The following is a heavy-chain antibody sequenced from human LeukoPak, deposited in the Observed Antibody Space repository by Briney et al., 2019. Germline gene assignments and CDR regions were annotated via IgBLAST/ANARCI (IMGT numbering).Heavy chain of an antibody. D-gene: IGHD3-22*01. V-gene: IGHV4-39*01. CDR3: ARQTYYYDSSGHPYWYFDL. CDR1: GVSISSSSYY. CDR2: IYYSGST. Sequence: SETLSLTCTVSGVSISSSSYYWGWIRQPPGKGLEWIGTIYYSGSTYYNPSLKSRLTMSVDTSKNQSSLKLSSVTVADTAIYYCARQTYYYDSSGHPYWYFDLWGRGTLVTVSP. J-gene: IGHJ2*01.